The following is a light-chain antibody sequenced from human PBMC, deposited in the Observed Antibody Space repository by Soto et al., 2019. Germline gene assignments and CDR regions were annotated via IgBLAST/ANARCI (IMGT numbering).Light chain of an antibody. CDR1: QSVGNN. V-gene: IGKV3-20*01. CDR3: QHYGSSPPVT. J-gene: IGKJ5*01. Sequence: EIVMTQSPATLSVSPGARVTLSCRASQSVGNNLAWYQQKPGQAPRLLIYDASNRATGIPDRFRGIVSGTEFTLTISGLEPEDFALYFGQHYGSSPPVTFGQGTRLEIK. CDR2: DAS.